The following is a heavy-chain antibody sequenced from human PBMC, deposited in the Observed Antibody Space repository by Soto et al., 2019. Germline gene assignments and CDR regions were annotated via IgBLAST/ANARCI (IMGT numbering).Heavy chain of an antibody. CDR1: GFSRSTSGVG. D-gene: IGHD3-10*01. J-gene: IGHJ6*02. CDR3: AQRQPEPYGSGTGMDV. V-gene: IGHV2-5*02. CDR2: IYWDDDK. Sequence: ASGPTVEPTQTLTLTCTFSGFSRSTSGVGVGWIRQPPVKALEWLALIYWDDDKRYSPSLKSRLTITKDTSKNQVVLTMTNMDPVDTATYYCAQRQPEPYGSGTGMDVWGQGTTVTVSS.